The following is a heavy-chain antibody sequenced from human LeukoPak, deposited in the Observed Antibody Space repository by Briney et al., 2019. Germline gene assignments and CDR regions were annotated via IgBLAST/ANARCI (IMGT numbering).Heavy chain of an antibody. D-gene: IGHD6-19*01. CDR1: GSTFSTYG. CDR3: VNALDGTGWWDFDC. J-gene: IGHJ4*02. V-gene: IGHV3-30*18. CDR2: ISYDGRNE. Sequence: RKSLRLSCVASGSTFSTYGMHWVRQAPGKGLEWVGLISYDGRNEHYSDSVKGRFTISRDNSKNTLYVQMNSLRAEDSAVYYCVNALDGTGWWDFDCWVQGTLVTVSS.